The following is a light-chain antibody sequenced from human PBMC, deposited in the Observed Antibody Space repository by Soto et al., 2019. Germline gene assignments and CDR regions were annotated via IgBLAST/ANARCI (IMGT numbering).Light chain of an antibody. CDR1: QSISSW. J-gene: IGKJ1*01. Sequence: DIQMTQSPSTLSASVGDRVTITCRASQSISSWLAWYQQKPGKAPKLLIYDASSLESGVTSRFSVIGSGTEFTLTSTSLKPYNFATYYCQQYNSYWRTFGRGTKVEI. CDR3: QQYNSYWRT. CDR2: DAS. V-gene: IGKV1-5*01.